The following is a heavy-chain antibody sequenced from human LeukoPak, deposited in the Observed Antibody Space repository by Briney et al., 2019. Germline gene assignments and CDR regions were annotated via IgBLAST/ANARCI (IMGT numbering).Heavy chain of an antibody. J-gene: IGHJ4*02. CDR2: ISSSGSTI. CDR3: ARVTKFQYSGSTRGY. CDR1: GFTFSDYY. V-gene: IGHV3-11*04. Sequence: GGSLRLSCAAFGFTFSDYYMSWIRQAPGKGLEWVSYISSSGSTIYYADSVKGRFTISRDNAKNSLYLQMNSLRAEDTAVYYCARVTKFQYSGSTRGYWGQGTLVTVSS. D-gene: IGHD1-26*01.